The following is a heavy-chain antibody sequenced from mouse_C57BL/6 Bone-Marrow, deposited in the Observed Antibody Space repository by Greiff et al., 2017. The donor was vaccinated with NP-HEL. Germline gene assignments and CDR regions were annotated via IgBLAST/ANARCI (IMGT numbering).Heavy chain of an antibody. Sequence: VKLVESGAELVRPGASVTLSCKASGYTFTDYEMHWVKQTPVHGLEWIGAIDPETGGTAYNQKFKGKAILTADKSSSTAYMELRSLTSEDSAVYYCTRWGWLLRWFAYWGEGTLVTVSA. CDR2: IDPETGGT. J-gene: IGHJ3*01. CDR1: GYTFTDYE. V-gene: IGHV1-15*01. CDR3: TRWGWLLRWFAY. D-gene: IGHD2-3*01.